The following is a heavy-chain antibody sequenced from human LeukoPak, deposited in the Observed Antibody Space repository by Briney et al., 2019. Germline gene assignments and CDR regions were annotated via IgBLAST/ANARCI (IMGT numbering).Heavy chain of an antibody. CDR3: ARKRPNYFDY. CDR1: EFTFSSYT. V-gene: IGHV3-21*01. Sequence: GGSLRLSCAASEFTFSSYTMNWVRQAPGKGLEWVSSISSRSSYIYYADSVKGRFTISRDNAKNSLYLQMNSLRAEDTALYYCARKRPNYFDYWGQGTLVTVSS. CDR2: ISSRSSYI. J-gene: IGHJ4*02.